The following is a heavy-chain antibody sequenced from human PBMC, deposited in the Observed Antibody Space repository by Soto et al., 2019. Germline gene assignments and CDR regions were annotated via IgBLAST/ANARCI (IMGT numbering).Heavy chain of an antibody. CDR1: GGSISSYY. J-gene: IGHJ6*03. Sequence: SETLSLTCTVSGGSISSYYWSWIRQPPGKGLEWIGYIYYSGSTNYNPSLKSRVTISVDTSKNQFSLKLSSVTAADTAVYYCAGAYQLPSYYYYYYMDVWGKGTTVTV. CDR3: AGAYQLPSYYYYYYMDV. V-gene: IGHV4-59*08. D-gene: IGHD2-2*01. CDR2: IYYSGST.